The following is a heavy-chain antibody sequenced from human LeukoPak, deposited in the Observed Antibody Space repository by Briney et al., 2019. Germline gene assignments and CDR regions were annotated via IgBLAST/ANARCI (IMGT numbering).Heavy chain of an antibody. Sequence: ASVKVSCKASGGTFSSYAISWVRQAPGQGLEWMGGIIPIFGTANYAQKFQGRVTITADESTSTAYMELSSLRSEDTAVYYCASSGVDDYVWGSSLTAPFGHYWGQGTLVTVSS. D-gene: IGHD3-16*01. V-gene: IGHV1-69*13. CDR2: IIPIFGTA. CDR1: GGTFSSYA. CDR3: ASSGVDDYVWGSSLTAPFGHY. J-gene: IGHJ4*02.